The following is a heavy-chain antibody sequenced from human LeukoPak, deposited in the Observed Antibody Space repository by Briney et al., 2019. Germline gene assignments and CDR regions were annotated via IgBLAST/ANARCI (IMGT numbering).Heavy chain of an antibody. CDR3: AKVHRSGGSCKTAGWHLDY. J-gene: IGHJ4*02. Sequence: PGGSLRLSCAASGFTFSNYWMHWVRQAPGKGLEWVSAISGSGGSTYYADSVKGRFTISRDNSKNTLYLQMNSLRAEDTAVYYCAKVHRSGGSCKTAGWHLDYWGQGTLVTVSS. V-gene: IGHV3-23*01. D-gene: IGHD2-15*01. CDR2: ISGSGGST. CDR1: GFTFSNYW.